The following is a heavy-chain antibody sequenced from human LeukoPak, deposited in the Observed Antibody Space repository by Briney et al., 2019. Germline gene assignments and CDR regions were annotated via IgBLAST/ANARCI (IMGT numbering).Heavy chain of an antibody. V-gene: IGHV4-34*01. D-gene: IGHD1-14*01. CDR1: GGSFSGYY. CDR2: INHSGST. CDR3: ARDRTLFAFDI. Sequence: SETLSLTCAVYGGSFSGYYWSWIRQPPGKGLEWIGEINHSGSTNYNPSLKSRVTISVDTSKNLFSLKLSSVTAADTAVYYCARDRTLFAFDIWGQGTMVTVSS. J-gene: IGHJ3*02.